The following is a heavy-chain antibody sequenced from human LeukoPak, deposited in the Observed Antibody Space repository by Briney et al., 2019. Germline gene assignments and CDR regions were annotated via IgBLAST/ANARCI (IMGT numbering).Heavy chain of an antibody. D-gene: IGHD2-21*02. V-gene: IGHV3-7*01. CDR2: INQDASEI. J-gene: IGHJ4*02. CDR1: AVTFSTYC. Sequence: GGSLRLSCAASAVTFSTYCMSCYRHAPGKGRACVCNINQDASEINYVDSVRGRFTISRDNAKNSLHLQMNSLRAEDTAVYYCATDRDNSDWQKRFDSWGQGTLVTVSS. CDR3: ATDRDNSDWQKRFDS.